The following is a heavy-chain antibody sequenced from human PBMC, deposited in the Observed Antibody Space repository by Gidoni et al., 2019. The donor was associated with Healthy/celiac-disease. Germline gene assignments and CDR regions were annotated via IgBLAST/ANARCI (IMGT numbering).Heavy chain of an antibody. J-gene: IGHJ6*02. CDR2: ISGSGGST. CDR1: GFTFSSYA. D-gene: IGHD1-1*01. Sequence: EVQLLESGGGLVQPGGSLRLSCAASGFTFSSYAMSWVRQAPGKGLEWVSAISGSGGSTYYADSVKGRFTISRDNSKNTLYLQMNSLRAEDTAVYYCAGGLERPQIYYYYGMDVWGQGTTVTVSS. V-gene: IGHV3-23*01. CDR3: AGGLERPQIYYYYGMDV.